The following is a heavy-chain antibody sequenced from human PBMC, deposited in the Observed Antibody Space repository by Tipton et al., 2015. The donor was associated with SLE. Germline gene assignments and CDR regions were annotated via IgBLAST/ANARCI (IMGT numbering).Heavy chain of an antibody. J-gene: IGHJ5*02. D-gene: IGHD6-13*01. CDR3: ARLLVAAGTTWFDP. Sequence: LSLTCAVYGGSFSGYYWSWIRQPPGKGLEWIGYIYYDGSTNYNPSLKSRVTISVDTSKNKFSLKLNSMTAADTAVYYCARLLVAAGTTWFDPWGQGTLVTVSS. V-gene: IGHV4-59*01. CDR2: IYYDGST. CDR1: GGSFSGYY.